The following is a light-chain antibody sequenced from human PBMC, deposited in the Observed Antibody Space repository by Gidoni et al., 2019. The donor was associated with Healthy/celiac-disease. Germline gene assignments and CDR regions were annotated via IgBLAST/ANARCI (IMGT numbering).Light chain of an antibody. CDR3: QQRSNWLT. CDR1: QSVSGY. CDR2: DAS. Sequence: SQSPATLALSTGKRATLSCRAIQSVSGYLDWYQQKPGQAPRLLIYDASNRATGIPARFSGSGSGTDFTLAISSLEPEDFAVYYCQQRSNWLTFGGGTKVEIK. J-gene: IGKJ4*01. V-gene: IGKV3-11*01.